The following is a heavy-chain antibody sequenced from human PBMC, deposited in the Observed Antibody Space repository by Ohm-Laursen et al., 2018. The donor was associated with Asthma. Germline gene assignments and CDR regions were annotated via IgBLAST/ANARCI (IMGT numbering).Heavy chain of an antibody. CDR3: ARDRRIVATILDY. J-gene: IGHJ4*02. Sequence: SLRLSCAASGFTFSSYAMSWVRQAPGKGLECVSAIIGSGADTYYADSVRGRFTTSRDNAKNTLYLQMNSLRAEDTAVYYCARDRRIVATILDYWGQGTLVTVSS. CDR1: GFTFSSYA. CDR2: IIGSGADT. D-gene: IGHD5-12*01. V-gene: IGHV3-23*01.